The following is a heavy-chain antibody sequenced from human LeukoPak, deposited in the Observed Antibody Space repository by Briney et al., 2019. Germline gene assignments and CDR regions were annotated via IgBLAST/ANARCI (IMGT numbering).Heavy chain of an antibody. J-gene: IGHJ4*02. CDR2: IYYTGNT. D-gene: IGHD2-15*01. CDR1: GDSITNYF. V-gene: IGHV4-59*01. Sequence: PSETLSLTCTVSGDSITNYFWSWIRQPPGKGLEWIGDIYYTGNTNYKPSLKSRVTISVDTSTNQFSLRLRSVTAADTAVYYCARGRVAYSAYYFDYWGRGTLVTVSS. CDR3: ARGRVAYSAYYFDY.